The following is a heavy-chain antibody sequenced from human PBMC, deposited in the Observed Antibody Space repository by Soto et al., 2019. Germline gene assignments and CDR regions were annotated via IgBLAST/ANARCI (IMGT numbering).Heavy chain of an antibody. D-gene: IGHD2-8*01. Sequence: QVQLQQWGAGLLKPSETLSLTCAVYGGSFSGYYWSWIRQPPGKGLEWIGEINHSGSTNYNPSLKSLVTISVDTSKNQFSLKLSAVTAADTAVYYCARGPGYCTDGVCYSVYYGMDVWGQGTTVTVSS. J-gene: IGHJ6*02. CDR1: GGSFSGYY. CDR2: INHSGST. CDR3: ARGPGYCTDGVCYSVYYGMDV. V-gene: IGHV4-34*01.